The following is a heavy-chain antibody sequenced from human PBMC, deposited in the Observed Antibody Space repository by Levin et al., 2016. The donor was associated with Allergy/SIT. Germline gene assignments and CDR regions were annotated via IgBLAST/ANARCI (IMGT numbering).Heavy chain of an antibody. CDR3: TGGTSDVEIKY. V-gene: IGHV4-4*02. CDR2: IHHGGNT. J-gene: IGHJ4*02. D-gene: IGHD5-12*01. Sequence: LRRTLSLTCAVSGDSVYSTSWWSWVRQTPGKGLEWIGEIHHGGNTNYNPSLKSRVTISVDQSKNDFSLKLSFVTAADTAVYYCTGGTSDVEIKYWGQGTLVTVSS. CDR1: GDSVYSTSW.